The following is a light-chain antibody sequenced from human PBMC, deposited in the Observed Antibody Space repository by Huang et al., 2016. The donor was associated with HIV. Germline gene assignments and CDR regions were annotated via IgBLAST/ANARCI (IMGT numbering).Light chain of an antibody. J-gene: IGKJ2*01. CDR1: QSISNN. V-gene: IGKV3-15*01. CDR2: GTS. Sequence: EILLTQSPATLSVSPGERVTLSCRASQSISNNLAWYQQKPGQAPRRLIYGTSTRATAFPARCSGSASGTEFTLTISSLQSEDFAVYYCQQYHNWPPYTFGQGTKLEI. CDR3: QQYHNWPPYT.